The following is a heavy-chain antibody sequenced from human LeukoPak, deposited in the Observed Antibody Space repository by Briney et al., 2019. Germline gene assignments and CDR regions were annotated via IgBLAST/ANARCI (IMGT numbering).Heavy chain of an antibody. CDR2: IYTSGIT. Sequence: SETLSLTCIVSGGSISSYYWSWIRQPAGKGLEWIGRIYTSGITKYNPSLKSRVTMSADTSKNQLSLKLTSVTAADTAVYYCAGHHPRNTVDFWGQGTLVTVSS. D-gene: IGHD2/OR15-2a*01. CDR3: AGHHPRNTVDF. J-gene: IGHJ4*02. V-gene: IGHV4-4*07. CDR1: GGSISSYY.